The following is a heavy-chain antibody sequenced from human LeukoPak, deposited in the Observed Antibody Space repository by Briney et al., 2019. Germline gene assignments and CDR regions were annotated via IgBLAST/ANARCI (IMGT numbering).Heavy chain of an antibody. D-gene: IGHD3-3*01. V-gene: IGHV3-23*01. CDR3: AKNSYYDFWSNGMDV. J-gene: IGHJ6*02. CDR2: ISGSGGST. Sequence: GGSLRLSCAGSGFTFSSYAMSWVRQAPGKGLEWVSAISGSGGSTYYADSVKGRFTISRDNSKNTLYLQMNSLRAEDTAVYYCAKNSYYDFWSNGMDVWGQGTTVTVSS. CDR1: GFTFSSYA.